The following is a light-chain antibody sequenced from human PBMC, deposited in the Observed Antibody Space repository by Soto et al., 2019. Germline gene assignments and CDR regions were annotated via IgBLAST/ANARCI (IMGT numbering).Light chain of an antibody. Sequence: QSVLTQPASVSGSPGQSITISCTGTSSDVGSYNLVSWYQQHPGKAPKLMIYEGSKRPSGVSNSFSGSKSGNTASLTISGLQPEDEADYYCSSYTSSTTQVFGGGTKLTVL. CDR1: SSDVGSYNL. V-gene: IGLV2-14*02. J-gene: IGLJ3*02. CDR3: SSYTSSTTQV. CDR2: EGS.